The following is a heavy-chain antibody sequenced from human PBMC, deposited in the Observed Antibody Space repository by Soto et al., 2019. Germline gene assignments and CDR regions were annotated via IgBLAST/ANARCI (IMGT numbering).Heavy chain of an antibody. Sequence: ASVKVSCKASGYTFTSYAMHWVRQAPGQRLEWMGWINAGNGNTKYSQKFQGRVTITRDTSASTAYMELSSLRSEDTAVYYCAREGGYCISTSCYGEANYYYYGMDVWGQGTTVTVSS. CDR3: AREGGYCISTSCYGEANYYYYGMDV. J-gene: IGHJ6*02. CDR1: GYTFTSYA. CDR2: INAGNGNT. D-gene: IGHD2-2*03. V-gene: IGHV1-3*01.